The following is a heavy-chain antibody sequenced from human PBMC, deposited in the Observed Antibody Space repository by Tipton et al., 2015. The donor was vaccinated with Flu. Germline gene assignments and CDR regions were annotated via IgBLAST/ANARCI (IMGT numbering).Heavy chain of an antibody. CDR2: VHYRGNS. D-gene: IGHD4-11*01. Sequence: GLVKPSETLSLTCTVSGGSISSGNYFWGWIRQPPGKGLEWIGSVHYRGNSLFNPSLKSRVTMSVDTSKNQFSLKVFSVTAADTAVYYCARRDYSNYVSDPKSWFDPWGQGILVTVSS. CDR1: GGSISSGNYF. CDR3: ARRDYSNYVSDPKSWFDP. J-gene: IGHJ5*02. V-gene: IGHV4-39*07.